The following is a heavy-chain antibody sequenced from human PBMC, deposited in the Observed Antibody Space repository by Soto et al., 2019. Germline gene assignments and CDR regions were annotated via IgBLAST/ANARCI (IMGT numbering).Heavy chain of an antibody. Sequence: PGGSLRLSCAASGFTFSSYSMNWVRQAPGKGLEWVSYISSSSSTIYYADSVKGRFTISRDNAKNSLYLQMNSLRAEDTAVYYCARLEYSSSSPQLDFDYWGQGTLVTVSS. D-gene: IGHD6-6*01. CDR1: GFTFSSYS. CDR3: ARLEYSSSSPQLDFDY. CDR2: ISSSSSTI. J-gene: IGHJ4*02. V-gene: IGHV3-48*01.